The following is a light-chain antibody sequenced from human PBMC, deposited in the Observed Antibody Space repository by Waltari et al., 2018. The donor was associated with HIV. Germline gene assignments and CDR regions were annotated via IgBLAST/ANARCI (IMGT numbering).Light chain of an antibody. Sequence: QSVVTQPPSASGTPGQRATISCSGGPSNIGSNYVYRYQHLPGTSPKLLIYMNDQRPSGVPDRISGSKSGTSASRAIRGLRSEDEADYYCASWDDSLGGYWIVGGGTNLTVL. V-gene: IGLV1-47*01. CDR1: PSNIGSNY. CDR2: MND. J-gene: IGLJ2*01. CDR3: ASWDDSLGGYWI.